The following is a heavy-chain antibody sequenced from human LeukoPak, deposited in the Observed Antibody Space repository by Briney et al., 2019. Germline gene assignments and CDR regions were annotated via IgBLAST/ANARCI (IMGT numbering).Heavy chain of an antibody. D-gene: IGHD5-12*01. Sequence: PSETLSLTCTVSGGSISSGSYYWSWIRQPAGKGLEWIGRIYTSGSTNYNPSLKSRVTMSVDTSKNQFSLKLSSVTAADTAVYYCARAFGNIVATTRFDYWGQGTLVTVSS. J-gene: IGHJ4*02. V-gene: IGHV4-61*02. CDR1: GGSISSGSYY. CDR3: ARAFGNIVATTRFDY. CDR2: IYTSGST.